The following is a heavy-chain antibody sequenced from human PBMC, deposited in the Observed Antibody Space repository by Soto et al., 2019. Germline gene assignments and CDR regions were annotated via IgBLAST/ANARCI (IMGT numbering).Heavy chain of an antibody. J-gene: IGHJ4*02. CDR1: GFTFDDYA. V-gene: IGHV3-9*01. CDR2: ISWNSGSI. CDR3: AKMRAAVAGTNFDY. D-gene: IGHD6-19*01. Sequence: GGSLRLSCAASGFTFDDYAMHWVRQAPGKGLEWVSGISWNSGSIDYADSVKGRFTISRDNAKNTLYLQMNSLRAEDTAVYYCAKMRAAVAGTNFDYWGQGTLVTVSS.